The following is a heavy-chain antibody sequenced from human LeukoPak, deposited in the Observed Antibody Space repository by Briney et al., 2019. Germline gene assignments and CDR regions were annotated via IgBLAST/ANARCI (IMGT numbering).Heavy chain of an antibody. V-gene: IGHV3-23*01. Sequence: GGSLRLSCAASGFTFSSYAMSWVRQAPGKGLEWVSAISGSGGSTYYADSVKGRFTLSRDDSRNTVYLQLNNLRVEDTAVYYCAKASWVSTADAVLWGQGTLVTVSS. D-gene: IGHD3-16*01. J-gene: IGHJ4*02. CDR1: GFTFSSYA. CDR3: AKASWVSTADAVL. CDR2: ISGSGGST.